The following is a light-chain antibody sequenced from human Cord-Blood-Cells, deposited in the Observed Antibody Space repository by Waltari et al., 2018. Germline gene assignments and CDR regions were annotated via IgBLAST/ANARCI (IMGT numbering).Light chain of an antibody. J-gene: IGKJ2*01. CDR3: QQYNNWPYT. Sequence: EIVMTQSPATLSVSPGERATLSCRASQSVSSNLAWYQQKPGQAPRLLIYGASTRATGIPARFSGSGSETEFTLTISSLQSEDFAVYYCQQYNNWPYTFGQGNKLEIK. CDR2: GAS. CDR1: QSVSSN. V-gene: IGKV3-15*01.